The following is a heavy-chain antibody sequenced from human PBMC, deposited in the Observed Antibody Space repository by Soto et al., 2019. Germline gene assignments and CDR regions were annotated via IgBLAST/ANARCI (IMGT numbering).Heavy chain of an antibody. CDR1: GFTFSSYE. J-gene: IGHJ5*02. D-gene: IGHD6-13*01. Sequence: GGSLRLSCAASGFTFSSYEMNWVRQAPGKGLEWVSYISSSGSTIYYADPVKGRFTISRDNAKNSLYLQMNSLRAEDTAVYYCARDRQYSSSPWGQGTLVTVSS. CDR3: ARDRQYSSSP. CDR2: ISSSGSTI. V-gene: IGHV3-48*03.